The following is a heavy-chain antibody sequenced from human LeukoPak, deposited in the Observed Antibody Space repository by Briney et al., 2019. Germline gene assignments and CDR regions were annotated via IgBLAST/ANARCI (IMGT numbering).Heavy chain of an antibody. V-gene: IGHV3-23*01. J-gene: IGHJ5*02. Sequence: LTGGSLRLSCAASGFTFSSYAMSWVRQAPGKGLERVSAISGSGGSTYYADSVKGRFTISRDNSKNTLYLQMNSLRAEDTAVYYCAKGVGVAAAGTPNWFDPWGQGTLVTVSS. D-gene: IGHD6-13*01. CDR3: AKGVGVAAAGTPNWFDP. CDR1: GFTFSSYA. CDR2: ISGSGGST.